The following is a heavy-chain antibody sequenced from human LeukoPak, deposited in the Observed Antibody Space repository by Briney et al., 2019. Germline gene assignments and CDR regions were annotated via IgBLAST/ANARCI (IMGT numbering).Heavy chain of an antibody. CDR1: EFTFDDYA. CDR3: AKDSSGSLYYFDY. V-gene: IGHV3-9*01. D-gene: IGHD1-26*01. CDR2: ISWNSGSI. Sequence: GGSLRLSCAASEFTFDDYAMHWVRQAPGKGLEWVSGISWNSGSIGYADSVKGRFTISRDNAKNSLYLQMNSLRAEDTALYYCAKDSSGSLYYFDYWGQETLVTVSS. J-gene: IGHJ4*02.